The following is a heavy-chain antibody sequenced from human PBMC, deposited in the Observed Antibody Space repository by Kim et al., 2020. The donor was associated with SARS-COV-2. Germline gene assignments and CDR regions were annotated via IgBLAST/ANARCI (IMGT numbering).Heavy chain of an antibody. Sequence: SETLSLTCAVYGGSFSGYYWSWIRQPPGKGLEWIGEINHSGSTNYNPSLKSRVTITVETSKNQFPLKLSSVTAADTAVYYCAGGARSYYYYYGMDVWGQGTTLTVSS. CDR1: GGSFSGYY. CDR3: AGGARSYYYYYGMDV. J-gene: IGHJ6*02. CDR2: INHSGST. V-gene: IGHV4-34*01.